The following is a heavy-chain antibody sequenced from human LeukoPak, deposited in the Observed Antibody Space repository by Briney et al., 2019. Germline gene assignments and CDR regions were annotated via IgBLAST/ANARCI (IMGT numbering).Heavy chain of an antibody. Sequence: ASVKVSCKASGYTFTGYYMHWVRQAPGPGLEWMGGINPNSGGTNYAQKFQGRVTMTRYTSISTAYMDLSRLRSDDTAVYYCAREGESGAFDIWGQGTMVTVSS. V-gene: IGHV1-2*02. D-gene: IGHD3-16*01. CDR2: INPNSGGT. CDR3: AREGESGAFDI. J-gene: IGHJ3*02. CDR1: GYTFTGYY.